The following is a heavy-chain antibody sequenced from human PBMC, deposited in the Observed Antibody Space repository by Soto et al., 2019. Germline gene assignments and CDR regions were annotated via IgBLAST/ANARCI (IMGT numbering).Heavy chain of an antibody. V-gene: IGHV3-23*01. CDR1: GFTFSSYA. J-gene: IGHJ4*02. Sequence: GGSLRLSCAASGFTFSSYAMSWVRQAPGKGLEWVSAISGSGGSTYYADSVKGRFTISRDNSKNTLYLQMNSLRAEDTAVYYCAKAFDRIPQDGYRRYFDWLLPFDYWGQGTLVTVSS. CDR3: AKAFDRIPQDGYRRYFDWLLPFDY. D-gene: IGHD3-9*01. CDR2: ISGSGGST.